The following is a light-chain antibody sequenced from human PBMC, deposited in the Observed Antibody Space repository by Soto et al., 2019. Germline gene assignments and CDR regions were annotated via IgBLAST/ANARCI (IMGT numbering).Light chain of an antibody. CDR3: QQTTSLPLT. CDR2: AAS. Sequence: DIQMTQSPSFVYASVGDRVTITCRASQGISGWLAWYQHKPGRAPKLLIHAASSLESGVPSRFSGSGSGTDFTLTISSLQPEDFAAYYCQQTTSLPLTFGGGTKVEIK. J-gene: IGKJ4*01. V-gene: IGKV1-12*01. CDR1: QGISGW.